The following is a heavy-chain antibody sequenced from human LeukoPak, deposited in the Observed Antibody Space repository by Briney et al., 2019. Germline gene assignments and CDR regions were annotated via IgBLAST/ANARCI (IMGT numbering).Heavy chain of an antibody. CDR1: GFTFNDYY. CDR2: INIGGTNT. J-gene: IGHJ5*02. Sequence: GGSLRLSCAASGFTFNDYYMSWIRQAPGKGLEWLSYINIGGTNTYYADSVKGRFTISRDNAKKTLYLEMYNLRAEDTAVYYCATDGAGFDMWRQGLVVTV. CDR3: ATDGAGFDM. V-gene: IGHV3-11*01.